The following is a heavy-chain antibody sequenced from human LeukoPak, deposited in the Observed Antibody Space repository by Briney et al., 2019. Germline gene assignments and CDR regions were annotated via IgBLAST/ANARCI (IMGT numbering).Heavy chain of an antibody. J-gene: IGHJ4*02. CDR1: GGTFSSYA. Sequence: SVKVSCKASGGTFSSYAISWVRQAPGQGLEWMGGIIPILGTANYAQKFQGRVTITADESTSTAYMELSSLRSEDTAVYYCAREGGLDTAMVNGYYFDYWGQGTLVTVSS. CDR3: AREGGLDTAMVNGYYFDY. D-gene: IGHD5-18*01. CDR2: IIPILGTA. V-gene: IGHV1-69*13.